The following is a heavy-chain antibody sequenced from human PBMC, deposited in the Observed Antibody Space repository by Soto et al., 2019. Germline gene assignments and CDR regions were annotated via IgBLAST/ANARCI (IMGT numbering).Heavy chain of an antibody. D-gene: IGHD3-9*01. CDR1: GGSISSYY. V-gene: IGHV4-59*01. CDR3: ARGALTGGWFDP. J-gene: IGHJ5*02. CDR2: IYYTGST. Sequence: QVQLQESGPGLVKPSETLSLTCTVSGGSISSYYWSWIRQPPGKGLEWIGYIYYTGSTNYNPSLKRRVTMLVATSKKQFSLKLSSVTAADTAVYYCARGALTGGWFDPWGQGTLVTVSS.